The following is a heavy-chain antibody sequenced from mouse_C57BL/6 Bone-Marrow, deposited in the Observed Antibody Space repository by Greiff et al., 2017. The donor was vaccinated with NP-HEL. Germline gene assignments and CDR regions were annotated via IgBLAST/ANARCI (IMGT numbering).Heavy chain of an antibody. J-gene: IGHJ4*01. CDR3: ARQGYYAMDY. CDR1: GFTFSDYY. CDR2: ISNGGGST. Sequence: EVKLVESGGGLVQPGGSLKLSCAASGFTFSDYYMYWVRQTPEKRLEWVAYISNGGGSTYYPDTVEGRFTISRDNAKNTLYLQMSRLKSEDTAMYYCARQGYYAMDYWGQGTSVTVSS. V-gene: IGHV5-12*01.